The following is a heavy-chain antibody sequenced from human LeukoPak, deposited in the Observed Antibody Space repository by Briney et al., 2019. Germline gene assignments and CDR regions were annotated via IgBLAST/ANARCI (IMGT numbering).Heavy chain of an antibody. CDR1: GFTFSSYG. Sequence: PGGSLRLSCAASGFTFSSYGMHWVRQAPGKGLEWVAFIRYDGSNKYYADSVKGRFTISRDNSKNTLYLQMNSLRAEDTAVYYCAKDWGSGSYYYMDVWGKGTTVTISS. V-gene: IGHV3-30*02. CDR2: IRYDGSNK. D-gene: IGHD3-10*01. J-gene: IGHJ6*03. CDR3: AKDWGSGSYYYMDV.